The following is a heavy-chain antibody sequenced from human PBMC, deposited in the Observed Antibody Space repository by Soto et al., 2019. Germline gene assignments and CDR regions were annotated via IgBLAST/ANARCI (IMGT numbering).Heavy chain of an antibody. D-gene: IGHD4-17*01. Sequence: QVQLQELGPGLVRPSETLSLTCTVSGGSISSYYWSWIRQPPGKGLEWIGYIYYSGSANYNPSLKSRVTISVDTSKNQSSLKLSSATAADTAVYYCARNYGGNVDYWGQGTLVTVSS. CDR3: ARNYGGNVDY. V-gene: IGHV4-59*08. CDR1: GGSISSYY. CDR2: IYYSGSA. J-gene: IGHJ4*02.